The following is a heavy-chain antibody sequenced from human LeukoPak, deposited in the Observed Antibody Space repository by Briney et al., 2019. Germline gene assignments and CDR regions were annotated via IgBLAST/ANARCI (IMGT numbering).Heavy chain of an antibody. D-gene: IGHD4-17*01. J-gene: IGHJ4*02. CDR1: GFTFSSYG. CDR2: IRYDGRNK. Sequence: GGSLRLSCAASGFTFSSYGMHWVRQAPGKGLEWVAFIRYDGRNKYYADSVGGRFTISRDNSKNTLYLQMNSLRAEDTAVYYCADDYGDYEGGYWGQGTLVTVSS. V-gene: IGHV3-30*02. CDR3: ADDYGDYEGGY.